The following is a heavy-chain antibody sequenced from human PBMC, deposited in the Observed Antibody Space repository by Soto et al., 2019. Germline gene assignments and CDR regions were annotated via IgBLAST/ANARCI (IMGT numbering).Heavy chain of an antibody. D-gene: IGHD3-10*01. J-gene: IGHJ4*02. V-gene: IGHV3-30*03. Sequence: QVQLVASGGGLVQPGRSLSLSCAASGFTLSGNGLHWVRQAPGKGLEWVAVVTTDGTERHDTDSVKGRFTITRNISKHTVYLQINSLRVEDTAMYYFARDHNSGYERTVDYWGQGTLVTVSS. CDR3: ARDHNSGYERTVDY. CDR2: VTTDGTER. CDR1: GFTLSGNG.